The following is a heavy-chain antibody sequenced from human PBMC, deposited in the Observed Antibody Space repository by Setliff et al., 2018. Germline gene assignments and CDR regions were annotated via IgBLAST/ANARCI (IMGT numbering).Heavy chain of an antibody. Sequence: PSETLSLTCTVSGGSISSSSYYWSWIRQPAGKGLEWIGRIYTSGSTNYNPSLKSRVTVSLDASKNQLSLKLSSVTAADTAVYYCARDHYDYYDSRQAFDIWGQGTMVTVSS. CDR1: GGSISSSSYY. CDR2: IYTSGST. CDR3: ARDHYDYYDSRQAFDI. D-gene: IGHD3-22*01. J-gene: IGHJ3*02. V-gene: IGHV4-61*02.